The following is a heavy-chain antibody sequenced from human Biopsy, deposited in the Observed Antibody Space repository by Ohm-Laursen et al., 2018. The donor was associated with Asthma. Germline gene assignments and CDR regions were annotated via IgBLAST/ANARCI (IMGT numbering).Heavy chain of an antibody. Sequence: SLRLSCAASGFAVSRDHMFWVRQAPGKGLEWVAVISYDGSITHYAGSVKGRFTISRDNSKNTVYLDISSLRIEDTAVFYCGIVVAANPFQGDCWGQGTLVTVSS. V-gene: IGHV3-30*03. J-gene: IGHJ4*02. CDR1: GFAVSRDH. CDR2: ISYDGSIT. D-gene: IGHD2-15*01. CDR3: GIVVAANPFQGDC.